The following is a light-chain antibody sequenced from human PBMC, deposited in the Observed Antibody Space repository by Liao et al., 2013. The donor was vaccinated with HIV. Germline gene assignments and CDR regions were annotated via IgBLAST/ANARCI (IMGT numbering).Light chain of an antibody. CDR3: QVWDSSTL. V-gene: IGLV3-25*02. CDR2: KDS. Sequence: SYELTQPPSVSVSPGQTARITCSGDALPKQNAYWYQQKPGQAPVLVIYKDSDRPSGIPERFSGSNSGNTATLTISRVEAGDEADYYCQVWDSSTLFGGGTKLTVL. CDR1: ALPKQN. J-gene: IGLJ2*01.